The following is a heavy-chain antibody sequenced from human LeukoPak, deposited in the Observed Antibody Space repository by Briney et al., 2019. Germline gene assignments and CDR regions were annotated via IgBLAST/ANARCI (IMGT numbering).Heavy chain of an antibody. J-gene: IGHJ4*02. Sequence: GGSLRLSCAASGFTFSSYAMSWDRQAPGKGLEWVSAISGSGGSTYYADSVKGRFTISRDNSKNTLYLQMNSLRAEDTAVYYCAKAPLSGSYFPYYFDYWGQGTLVTVSS. CDR3: AKAPLSGSYFPYYFDY. D-gene: IGHD1-26*01. CDR1: GFTFSSYA. CDR2: ISGSGGST. V-gene: IGHV3-23*01.